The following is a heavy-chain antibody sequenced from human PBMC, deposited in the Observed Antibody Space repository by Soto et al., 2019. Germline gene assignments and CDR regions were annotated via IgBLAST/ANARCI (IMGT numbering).Heavy chain of an antibody. CDR3: ARGSWDDVSGHYYMDV. CDR1: GDSVSSNSAG. V-gene: IGHV6-1*01. J-gene: IGHJ6*03. CDR2: TYYRSKWYN. Sequence: QVQLQLSGPGLVKPSQTLSLTCDISGDSVSSNSAGWNWIRQTPSRGLEWLGRTYYRSKWYNNYAVSVKSRITITPDTSKNQFSLQLNSVTPGDTAVYYCARGSWDDVSGHYYMDVWGKGTTVTVSS. D-gene: IGHD1-1*01.